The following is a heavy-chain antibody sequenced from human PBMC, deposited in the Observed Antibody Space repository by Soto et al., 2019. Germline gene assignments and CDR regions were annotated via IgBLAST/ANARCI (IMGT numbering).Heavy chain of an antibody. CDR2: IWYDGSNK. CDR3: AKDSRAVTTYDAFDI. Sequence: GGSLRLSCAASGFTFSSYGMHWVRQAPGKGLEWVAVIWYDGSNKYYADSVKGRFTISRDNSKNTLYLQMNSLRAEDTAVYYCAKDSRAVTTYDAFDIWGQGTMVTVSS. J-gene: IGHJ3*02. V-gene: IGHV3-30*02. D-gene: IGHD4-17*01. CDR1: GFTFSSYG.